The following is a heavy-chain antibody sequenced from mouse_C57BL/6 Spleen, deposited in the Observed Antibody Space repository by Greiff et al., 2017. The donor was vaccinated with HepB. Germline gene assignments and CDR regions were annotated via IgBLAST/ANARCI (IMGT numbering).Heavy chain of an antibody. V-gene: IGHV1-82*01. CDR2: IYPGDGDT. CDR3: ARSQTAQAVWFAY. J-gene: IGHJ3*01. CDR1: GYAFSSSW. Sequence: VQLQQSGPELVKPGASVKISCKASGYAFSSSWMNWVKQRPGKGLEWIGRIYPGDGDTNYNGKFKGKATLTADKSASTAYMQRSSLTSEDSAVYFCARSQTAQAVWFAYWGQGTLVTVSA. D-gene: IGHD3-2*02.